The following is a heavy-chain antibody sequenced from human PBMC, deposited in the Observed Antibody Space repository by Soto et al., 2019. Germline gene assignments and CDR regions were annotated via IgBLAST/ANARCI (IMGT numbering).Heavy chain of an antibody. D-gene: IGHD6-13*01. CDR3: ARDLRGAAAPASYFAY. V-gene: IGHV1-69*13. Sequence: SVKVSCKASGGTFSSYAISWVRQAPGQGLEWMGGIIPIFGTANYAQKFQGRVTITADESTSTAYMELSSLRSEDTAVYYCARDLRGAAAPASYFAYWGKGTLVTVSS. J-gene: IGHJ4*02. CDR1: GGTFSSYA. CDR2: IIPIFGTA.